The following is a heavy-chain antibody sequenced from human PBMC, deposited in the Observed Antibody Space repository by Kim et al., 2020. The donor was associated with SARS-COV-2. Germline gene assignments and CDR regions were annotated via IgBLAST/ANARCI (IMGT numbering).Heavy chain of an antibody. J-gene: IGHJ4*02. D-gene: IGHD3-10*01. CDR1: GFSFSNYW. Sequence: GGSLRLSCAASGFSFSNYWMSWIRQVPGKGLEWVANIKEDGSEKEYVDSVKGRVTISRDNAKNSLYLQMNSLRVEDTAMYYCVKTGRGAPGVYWGPGTLVTVSS. V-gene: IGHV3-7*01. CDR3: VKTGRGAPGVY. CDR2: IKEDGSEK.